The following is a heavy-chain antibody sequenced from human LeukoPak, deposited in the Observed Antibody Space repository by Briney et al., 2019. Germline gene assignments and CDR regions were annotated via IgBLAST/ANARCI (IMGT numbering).Heavy chain of an antibody. CDR2: ISWNSGSI. CDR3: AKSSKDPYYYYYMDV. V-gene: IGHV3-9*03. J-gene: IGHJ6*03. CDR1: GFTFDDYA. D-gene: IGHD4-11*01. Sequence: PGRSLRLSCAASGFTFDDYAMHWVRQAPGKGLEWVSGISWNSGSIVYADSVKGRFTISRDNAKTSLYLQMNSLRAEDMALYYCAKSSKDPYYYYYMDVWGKGTTVTVSS.